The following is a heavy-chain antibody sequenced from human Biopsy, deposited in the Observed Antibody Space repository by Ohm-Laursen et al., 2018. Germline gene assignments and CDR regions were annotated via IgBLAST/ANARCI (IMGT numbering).Heavy chain of an antibody. CDR1: GYTFTTYH. J-gene: IGHJ3*02. CDR3: ARATLDYYDSNGYGADAFDI. D-gene: IGHD3-22*01. Sequence: ASVKVSCKASGYTFTTYHLHWVRQAPGQGLQWMGLINPSHGSTGSAQKFEGRFTMTRDTSTSTFYMELSSLRSEDTAIYYCARATLDYYDSNGYGADAFDIWGQGTMVTVSS. V-gene: IGHV1-46*01. CDR2: INPSHGST.